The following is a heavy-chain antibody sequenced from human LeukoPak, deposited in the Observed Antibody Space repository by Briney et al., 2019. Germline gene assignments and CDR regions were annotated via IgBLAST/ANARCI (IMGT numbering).Heavy chain of an antibody. CDR2: IYYSGST. V-gene: IGHV4-39*01. CDR3: ARSRAVTNYFDY. D-gene: IGHD4-17*01. Sequence: PSETLSLTCTVSGGSISSNSYYWGWVRQPPGKGLEWIGSIYYSGSTYYNPSLKSRVTISVDTSKNQFSLKLSSVTAADTAVYYCARSRAVTNYFDYWGQGTLVTVSS. J-gene: IGHJ4*02. CDR1: GGSISSNSYY.